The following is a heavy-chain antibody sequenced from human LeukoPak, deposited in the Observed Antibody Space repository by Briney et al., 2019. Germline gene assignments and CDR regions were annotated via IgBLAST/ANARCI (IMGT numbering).Heavy chain of an antibody. CDR2: ISYDGRIK. CDR3: XXXLXXXXXXDY. CDR1: GFTFSSYA. Sequence: PGGSLRLSCAASGFTFSSYAIHWVRQAPGKGLEWVSFISYDGRIKYYADSVKGRLTISRDNSKNTLSLQMNSLRAEDTAIYYXXXXLXXXXXXDYWXQGTLVXV. J-gene: IGHJ4*02. V-gene: IGHV3-30-3*01.